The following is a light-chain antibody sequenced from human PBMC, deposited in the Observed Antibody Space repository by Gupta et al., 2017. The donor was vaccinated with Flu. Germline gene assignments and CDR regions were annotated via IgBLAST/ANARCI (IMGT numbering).Light chain of an antibody. Sequence: AIRMTQSPSSFSASTGDRVTITCRASQGISSYLAWYQQKPGKAPKLLIYAASTLQSGVPSRFSGSGSGTDFTLTISCLHSEDFATYYCQQYDSYPETFGGGTKVEIK. CDR1: QGISSY. CDR2: AAS. CDR3: QQYDSYPET. V-gene: IGKV1-8*01. J-gene: IGKJ4*01.